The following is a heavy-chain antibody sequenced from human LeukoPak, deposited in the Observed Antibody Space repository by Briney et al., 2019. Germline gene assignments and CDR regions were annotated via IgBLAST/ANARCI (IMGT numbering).Heavy chain of an antibody. J-gene: IGHJ6*02. V-gene: IGHV4-4*07. Sequence: SETLSLTCTVSGGSISSYYWSWIRQPAGKGLEWIGRIYTSGSTNYNPSLKSRVTMSVDTSKNQFSLKLTSVTAADTAVYYCARIATYSSTWYPTYYYYYGMDVWGQGTTVTVSS. D-gene: IGHD6-13*01. CDR2: IYTSGST. CDR3: ARIATYSSTWYPTYYYYYGMDV. CDR1: GGSISSYY.